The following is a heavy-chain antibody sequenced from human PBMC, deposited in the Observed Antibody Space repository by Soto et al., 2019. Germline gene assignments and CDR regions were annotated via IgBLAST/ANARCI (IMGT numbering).Heavy chain of an antibody. CDR3: GKDPNGDYIDAFDI. V-gene: IGHV3-23*01. CDR2: IGSSGGTT. J-gene: IGHJ3*02. Sequence: EVHLLESGGGLVQPGGSLRLSCAASGFTFSNYAMSWVRQAPGKGLEWVSGIGSSGGTTHLADSVKGRFTISRDNSKNTLYLQMNSLRVEDTAVYYCGKDPNGDYIDAFDIWGQGTMVTVSS. D-gene: IGHD4-17*01. CDR1: GFTFSNYA.